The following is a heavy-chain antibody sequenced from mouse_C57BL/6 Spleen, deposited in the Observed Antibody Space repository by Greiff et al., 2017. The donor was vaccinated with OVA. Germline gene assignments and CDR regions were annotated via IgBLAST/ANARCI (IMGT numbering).Heavy chain of an antibody. V-gene: IGHV1-9*01. CDR2: ILPGSGST. Sequence: QVQLQQSGAELMKPGASVKLSCKATGYTFTGYWIEWVKQRPGHGLEWIGEILPGSGSTNYNEKFKGKATFTADPSSNTAYMQLSSLTTEDSAIYYCARGDYYGSYEGYAMDYWGQGTSVTVSS. CDR3: ARGDYYGSYEGYAMDY. J-gene: IGHJ4*01. CDR1: GYTFTGYW. D-gene: IGHD2-1*01.